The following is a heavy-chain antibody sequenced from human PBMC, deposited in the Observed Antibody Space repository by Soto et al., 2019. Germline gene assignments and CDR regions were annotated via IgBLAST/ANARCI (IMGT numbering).Heavy chain of an antibody. CDR3: ARDRRGDVVVL. CDR2: IIPILGIA. J-gene: IGHJ4*02. V-gene: IGHV1-69*08. D-gene: IGHD2-15*01. Sequence: QVQLVQSGAEVKKPGSSVKVSCKASGGTFSSYTISWVRQAPGQGLEWMGRIIPILGIANYAQKFQGRVKXTXXKPASTACMELGSLRSEDTAVYCGARDRRGDVVVLWGQGTLVTVSS. CDR1: GGTFSSYT.